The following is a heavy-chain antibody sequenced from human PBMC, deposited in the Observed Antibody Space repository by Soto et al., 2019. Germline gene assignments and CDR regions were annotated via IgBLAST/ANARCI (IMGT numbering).Heavy chain of an antibody. CDR3: ARASGPFEM. CDR1: GFTFSSYA. J-gene: IGHJ3*02. V-gene: IGHV3-23*01. Sequence: GGSLRLSCAASGFTFSSYAMGWVRQAPGKGLEWISAVSGSGGSTYYADSVKGRFTISRDNSQNTLYLQMNSLRVDDTALYYCARASGPFEMWGQGTMVTVSS. CDR2: VSGSGGST. D-gene: IGHD3-10*01.